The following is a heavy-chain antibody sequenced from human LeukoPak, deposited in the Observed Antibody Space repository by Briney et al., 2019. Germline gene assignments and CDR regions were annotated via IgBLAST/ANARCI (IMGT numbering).Heavy chain of an antibody. V-gene: IGHV1-18*01. D-gene: IGHD3-16*01. J-gene: IGHJ4*02. Sequence: ASVKVSCKASGYTFTSYGISWVRRAPGQGLEWMGWISAYNGNTNYAQKLQGRVTMTTDTSTSTAYMELRSLRSDDTAVYYCARGYDYVWGSYGTYFDYWGQGTPVTVSS. CDR1: GYTFTSYG. CDR3: ARGYDYVWGSYGTYFDY. CDR2: ISAYNGNT.